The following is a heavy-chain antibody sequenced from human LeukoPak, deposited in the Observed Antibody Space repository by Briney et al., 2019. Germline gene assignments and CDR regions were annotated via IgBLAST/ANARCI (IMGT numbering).Heavy chain of an antibody. CDR1: GFTFSSYA. D-gene: IGHD2-2*01. CDR3: AKGGRYCSSTSCYGRVDY. J-gene: IGHJ4*02. V-gene: IGHV3-23*01. Sequence: GGSLRLSCAASGFTFSSYAMSWVRQAPGKGLEWVSAISGSGGSTYYADSVKGRFTISRDNSKNTLYLQMNSLRAEDTAVYYCAKGGRYCSSTSCYGRVDYWGQGTLVTVSS. CDR2: ISGSGGST.